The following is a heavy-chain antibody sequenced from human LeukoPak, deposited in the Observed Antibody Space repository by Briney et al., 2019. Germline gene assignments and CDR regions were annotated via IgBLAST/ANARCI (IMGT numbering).Heavy chain of an antibody. Sequence: PSQTLSLTCTVSGGSISSGSYYWSWIRQPAGKGLEWIGRIYTSGSTNYNPSLKSRVTISVDTSKNQFSLKLSSVTAADTAVYYCARAGSGKSRITIFGVVGDSFDYWGQGTLVTVSS. CDR3: ARAGSGKSRITIFGVVGDSFDY. J-gene: IGHJ4*02. V-gene: IGHV4-61*02. CDR2: IYTSGST. CDR1: GGSISSGSYY. D-gene: IGHD3-3*01.